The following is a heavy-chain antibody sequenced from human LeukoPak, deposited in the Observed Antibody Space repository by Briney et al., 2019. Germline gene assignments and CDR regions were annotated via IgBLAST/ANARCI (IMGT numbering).Heavy chain of an antibody. D-gene: IGHD1-26*01. CDR2: IYTSGST. CDR3: ARRGNGRRWFDP. V-gene: IGHV4-4*09. Sequence: TSETLSLTRTVSGGSISSYYWSWIRQPPGKGLEWIGYIYTSGSTNYNPSLKSRVTISVDTSKNQFSLKLSSVTAADTAVYYCARRGNGRRWFDPWGQGTLVTVSS. J-gene: IGHJ5*02. CDR1: GGSISSYY.